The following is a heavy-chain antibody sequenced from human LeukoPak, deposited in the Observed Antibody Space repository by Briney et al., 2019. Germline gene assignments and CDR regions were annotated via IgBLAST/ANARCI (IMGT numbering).Heavy chain of an antibody. CDR3: ARDPGYSSSWYFDY. CDR2: INPNSGGT. Sequence: EASVKVSCKASGYTFTGYYMHWVRQAPGQGLEWMGWINPNSGGTNYAQKFQGRVTMTRDTSISTAYMELSRLRSDDTAVYYCARDPGYSSSWYFDYWGQGTLVTVSS. CDR1: GYTFTGYY. V-gene: IGHV1-2*02. J-gene: IGHJ4*02. D-gene: IGHD6-13*01.